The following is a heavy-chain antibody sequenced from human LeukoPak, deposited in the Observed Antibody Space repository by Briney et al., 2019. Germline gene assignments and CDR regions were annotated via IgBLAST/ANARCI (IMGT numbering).Heavy chain of an antibody. J-gene: IGHJ4*02. Sequence: GASVKVSCKASGGTFSSYAISWVRQAPGQRLEWMGWINAGNGNTKYSQKFQGRVTIIRDTSASTAYMELSSLRSEDTAVYYCAKTSTVTRTYYFDYWGQGTLVTVSS. CDR1: GGTFSSYA. D-gene: IGHD4-17*01. V-gene: IGHV1-3*01. CDR2: INAGNGNT. CDR3: AKTSTVTRTYYFDY.